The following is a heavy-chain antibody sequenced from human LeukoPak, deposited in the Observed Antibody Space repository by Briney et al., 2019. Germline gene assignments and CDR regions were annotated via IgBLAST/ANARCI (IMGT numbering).Heavy chain of an antibody. D-gene: IGHD2-21*02. J-gene: IGHJ4*02. V-gene: IGHV3-7*03. CDR1: GFTFSSYW. Sequence: GGSLRLSCAASGFTFSSYWMNWARQAPGKGLEWVASINHNGNVNYYVDSVKGRFTISRDNARNSLHLQMDSLGAGDTALYYCAKLRSAVTACDYWGLGTLVTVSS. CDR2: INHNGNVN. CDR3: AKLRSAVTACDY.